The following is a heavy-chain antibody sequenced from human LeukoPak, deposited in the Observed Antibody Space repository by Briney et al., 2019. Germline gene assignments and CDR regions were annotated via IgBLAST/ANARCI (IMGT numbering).Heavy chain of an antibody. J-gene: IGHJ6*02. CDR1: GGTFSSYA. D-gene: IGHD2-2*01. CDR2: IIPIFGTA. CDR3: ARLGYCSSTSCYGGLNYYGMDV. V-gene: IGHV1-69*13. Sequence: SVKVSCKASGGTFSSYAISWVRQAPGQGLEWMGGIIPIFGTANYAQKFQGRVTITADESTSTAYMELSSLRSEDTAAYYCARLGYCSSTSCYGGLNYYGMDVWGQGTTVTVSS.